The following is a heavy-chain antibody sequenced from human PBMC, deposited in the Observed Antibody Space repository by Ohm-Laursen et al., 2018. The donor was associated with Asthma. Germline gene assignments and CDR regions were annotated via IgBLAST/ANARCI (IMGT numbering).Heavy chain of an antibody. CDR2: VEPDGSST. CDR1: GFTFSSYG. J-gene: IGHJ4*02. Sequence: SLRLSCAASGFTFSSYGMHWVRQAPGKGLVWVSRVEPDGSSTTYADSVKGRFTISRDDAKNTLYLQMNSLRADDTAVYYCARGNLEGLQWGQGTLVTVSS. D-gene: IGHD5-24*01. V-gene: IGHV3-74*01. CDR3: ARGNLEGLQ.